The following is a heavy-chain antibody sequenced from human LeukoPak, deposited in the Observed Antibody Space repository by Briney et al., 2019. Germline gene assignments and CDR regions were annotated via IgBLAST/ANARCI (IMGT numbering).Heavy chain of an antibody. D-gene: IGHD2-21*01. Sequence: SETLSLTCTVSGGSISSSSYYWGWIRQPPGKGLEWIGSIYHSGSTYYNPSLKSRVTISVDTSKNQFSLKLSSVTAADTAVYYCARLFFLDYWGQGTLVTVSS. J-gene: IGHJ4*02. CDR2: IYHSGST. V-gene: IGHV4-39*07. CDR3: ARLFFLDY. CDR1: GGSISSSSYY.